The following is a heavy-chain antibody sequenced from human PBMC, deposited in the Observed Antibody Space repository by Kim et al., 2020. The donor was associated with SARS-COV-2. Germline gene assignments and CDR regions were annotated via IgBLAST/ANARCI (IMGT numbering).Heavy chain of an antibody. V-gene: IGHV7-4-1*02. CDR1: GYTFTSYA. D-gene: IGHD3-3*01. Sequence: ASVKVSCKASGYTFTSYAMNWVRQAPGQGLEWMGWINTNTGNPTYAQGFTGRFVFSLDTSVSTAYLQISSLKAEDTAVYYCARDGGAYYDFWSGYYSGNWFDPWGQGTLVTVSS. CDR2: INTNTGNP. CDR3: ARDGGAYYDFWSGYYSGNWFDP. J-gene: IGHJ5*02.